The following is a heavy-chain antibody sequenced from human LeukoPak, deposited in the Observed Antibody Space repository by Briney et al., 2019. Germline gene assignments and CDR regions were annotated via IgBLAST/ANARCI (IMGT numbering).Heavy chain of an antibody. Sequence: PGRSLRLSCAASGFTFSSYGMHWVRQAPGKGLEWVAVISYDGSNKYYADSVKGRFTTSRDNSKNTLYLQMNSLRAEDTAVYYCAKDLRLYSSGWAFDYWGQGTLVTVSS. CDR1: GFTFSSYG. V-gene: IGHV3-30*18. CDR2: ISYDGSNK. D-gene: IGHD6-19*01. CDR3: AKDLRLYSSGWAFDY. J-gene: IGHJ4*02.